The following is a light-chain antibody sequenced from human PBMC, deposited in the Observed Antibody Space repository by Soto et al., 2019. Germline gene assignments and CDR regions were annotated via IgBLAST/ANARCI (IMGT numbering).Light chain of an antibody. CDR1: SSAVGSYDL. J-gene: IGLJ2*01. V-gene: IGLV2-23*02. Sequence: QSALTQPASVSGSPRQSITISCTGTSSAVGSYDLVSWYQQHPGNAPKLMIYEVSKRPSGVSDRFSGSKSGNTSSLTSSASLSDEEADYYCWSDANTPLFGGRTKLTVL. CDR2: EVS. CDR3: WSDANTPL.